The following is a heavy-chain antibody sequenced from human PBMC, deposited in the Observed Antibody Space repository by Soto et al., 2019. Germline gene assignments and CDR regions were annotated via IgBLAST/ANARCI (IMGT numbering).Heavy chain of an antibody. V-gene: IGHV1-69*12. Sequence: QVQLVQSGAEVKKPGSSVKVSCKASGGTFSSYAISWVRQAPGQGLEWMGGIIPIFGTANYTQKFQGRVTITADESTSTAYMELSSLRSEDTAVYYCARQGGLTTVAKQYFQHWGQGTLVTVSS. D-gene: IGHD4-17*01. CDR2: IIPIFGTA. CDR1: GGTFSSYA. J-gene: IGHJ1*01. CDR3: ARQGGLTTVAKQYFQH.